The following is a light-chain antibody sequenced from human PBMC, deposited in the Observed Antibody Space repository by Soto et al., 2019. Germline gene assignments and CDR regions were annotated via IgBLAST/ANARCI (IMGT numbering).Light chain of an antibody. CDR3: QQYNSYSRT. Sequence: DIQMTQSPSTLSASVGDRLTITFRPSQSIRSWLAWYQQKPGEAPKLLIYKASSLESGVPSRFSGSGSGTEFTPTISSLQPDDFATYYCQQYNSYSRTFGQGTKVDIK. CDR1: QSIRSW. J-gene: IGKJ1*01. CDR2: KAS. V-gene: IGKV1-5*03.